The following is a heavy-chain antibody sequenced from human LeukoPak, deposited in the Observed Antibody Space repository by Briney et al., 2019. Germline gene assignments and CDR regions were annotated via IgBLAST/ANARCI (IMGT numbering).Heavy chain of an antibody. CDR3: ARDWQIDYYDSSGYYSSDAFDI. CDR2: ISAYNGNT. CDR1: GYTFTSYD. Sequence: ASVKVSCKASGYTFTSYDINWVRQATGQGLEWMGWISAYNGNTNYAQKLQGRVTMTTDTSTSTAYMELRSLRSDDTAVYYCARDWQIDYYDSSGYYSSDAFDIWGQGTMVTVSS. V-gene: IGHV1-18*01. D-gene: IGHD3-22*01. J-gene: IGHJ3*02.